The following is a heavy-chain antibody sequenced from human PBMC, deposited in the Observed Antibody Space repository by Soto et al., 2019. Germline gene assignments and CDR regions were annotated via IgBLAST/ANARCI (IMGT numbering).Heavy chain of an antibody. V-gene: IGHV4-39*01. CDR2: IYYSGST. Sequence: TSETLSLTCTVSGGSISSSSYYWGWIRQPPGKGLECIGSIYYSGSTYYNPSLKSRVTISVDTSKNQFSLKLSSVTAADTAVYYRAAYYYDSRGNRTQNYYYGMDVWGQGNTVTVSS. J-gene: IGHJ6*02. D-gene: IGHD3-22*01. CDR1: GGSISSSSYY. CDR3: AAYYYDSRGNRTQNYYYGMDV.